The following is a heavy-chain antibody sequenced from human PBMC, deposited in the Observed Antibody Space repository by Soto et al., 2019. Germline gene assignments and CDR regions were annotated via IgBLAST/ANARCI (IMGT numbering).Heavy chain of an antibody. CDR1: GFTFSSYA. D-gene: IGHD3-10*01. Sequence: GGSLRLSCAASGFTFSSYAMHWVRQAPGKGLEWVAVISYDGSNKYYADSVKGRFTISRDNSKNTLYLQMNSLRAEDTAVYYCARDRGVGGNNYYYYGMDVWGQGATVTVSS. CDR3: ARDRGVGGNNYYYYGMDV. V-gene: IGHV3-30-3*01. J-gene: IGHJ6*02. CDR2: ISYDGSNK.